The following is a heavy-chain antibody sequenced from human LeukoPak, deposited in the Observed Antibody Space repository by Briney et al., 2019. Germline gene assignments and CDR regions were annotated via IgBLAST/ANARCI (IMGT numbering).Heavy chain of an antibody. CDR2: ISGGSDRT. V-gene: IGHV3-23*01. D-gene: IGHD5-12*01. CDR3: AKGHSAYGTGFDY. CDR1: GITFSTFA. Sequence: PGGSLILSCAASGITFSTFAMSWVRQAPGRGLECVSVISGGSDRTYYAETVRGRFTISRDNSKDTLYLQMSSLRADDTAIYYCAKGHSAYGTGFDYWGQRTLVTVSS. J-gene: IGHJ4*02.